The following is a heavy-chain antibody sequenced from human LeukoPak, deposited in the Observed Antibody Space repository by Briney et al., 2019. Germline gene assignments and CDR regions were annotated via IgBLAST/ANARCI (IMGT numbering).Heavy chain of an antibody. V-gene: IGHV1-2*02. CDR2: INPNSGGT. Sequence: PVASVKVSCKASGYTFTDYYIHWVRQAPGQGLEWMGWINPNSGGTNYAQEFQGSVTMTRDTSISTAYMELSRLRSDDTAVYYCARGRPMVRGVIKPDAFDIWGQGTTVTVSS. J-gene: IGHJ3*02. CDR1: GYTFTDYY. CDR3: ARGRPMVRGVIKPDAFDI. D-gene: IGHD3-10*01.